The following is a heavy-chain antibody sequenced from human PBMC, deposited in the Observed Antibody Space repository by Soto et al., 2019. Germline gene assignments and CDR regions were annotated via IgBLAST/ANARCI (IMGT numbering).Heavy chain of an antibody. CDR3: ASDAWPGPGVVSQADH. J-gene: IGHJ4*01. D-gene: IGHD2-15*01. V-gene: IGHV3-11*04. CDR2: ISSSGGTK. CDR1: GFTFSDNY. Sequence: QVQLVESGGGLVKPGGSLRLSCAASGFTFSDNYMSWIRQAPGKGLEWISYISSSGGTKYYADSVKGRFTVSRDNAKNSLYLQMSSLRVEDTAVYSCASDAWPGPGVVSQADHWGQGTMVTVSS.